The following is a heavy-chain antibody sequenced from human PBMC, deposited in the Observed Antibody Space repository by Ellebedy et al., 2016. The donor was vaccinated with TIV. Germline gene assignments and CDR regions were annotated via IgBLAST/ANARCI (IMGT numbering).Heavy chain of an antibody. J-gene: IGHJ4*02. Sequence: GESLKISCVGSGFTFSSYGMNWVRQVPGKGLVWVSRINSDGSSTSYADSVKGRFTISRDNAKNTLYLQMNSLRAEDTAVYYCTRANIVVVPAAIGVWGQGILVTVSS. D-gene: IGHD2-2*01. CDR2: INSDGSST. CDR1: GFTFSSYG. CDR3: TRANIVVVPAAIGV. V-gene: IGHV3-74*01.